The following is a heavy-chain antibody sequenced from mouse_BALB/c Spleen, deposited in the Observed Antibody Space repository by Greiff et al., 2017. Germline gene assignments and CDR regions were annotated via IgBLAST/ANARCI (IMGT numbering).Heavy chain of an antibody. J-gene: IGHJ3*01. CDR3: ASPLYYDYAWFAY. Sequence: EVQLVESGGGLVKPGGSLKLSCAASGFAFSSYDMSWVRQTPEKRLEWVAYISSGGGSTYYPDTVKGRFTISRDNAKNTLYLQMSSLKSEDTAMYYCASPLYYDYAWFAYWGQGTLVTVSA. CDR1: GFAFSSYD. CDR2: ISSGGGST. V-gene: IGHV5-12-1*01. D-gene: IGHD2-4*01.